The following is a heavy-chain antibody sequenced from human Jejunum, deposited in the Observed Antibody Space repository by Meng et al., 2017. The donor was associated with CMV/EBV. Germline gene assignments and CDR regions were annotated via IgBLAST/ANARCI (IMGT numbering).Heavy chain of an antibody. J-gene: IGHJ6*02. D-gene: IGHD3-16*01. CDR1: GFTFDNYA. V-gene: IGHV3-9*01. Sequence: SGFTFDNYAMHWVRQVPGKGLEWVSGISWDSNSIGYGDSVKGRFTISRDNAKNSLYLQMNSLRVEDSALYYCAKVVWVYTSYGMDVWGQGTTVTVSS. CDR2: ISWDSNSI. CDR3: AKVVWVYTSYGMDV.